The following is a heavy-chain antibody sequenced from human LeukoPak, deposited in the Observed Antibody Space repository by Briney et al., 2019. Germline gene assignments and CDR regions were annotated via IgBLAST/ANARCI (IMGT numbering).Heavy chain of an antibody. CDR3: ARRRGDTVAGPDY. D-gene: IGHD6-19*01. CDR1: GYSFTNYW. Sequence: EPGESLKISCQGSGYSFTNYWIVWVRQMPGQGLEYMGIIHPGDSNTKYSPSFEGQVIISVDKSISTAYLQRSSLKASDSAIYYCARRRGDTVAGPDYWGQGTLVTVSS. J-gene: IGHJ4*02. V-gene: IGHV5-51*03. CDR2: IHPGDSNT.